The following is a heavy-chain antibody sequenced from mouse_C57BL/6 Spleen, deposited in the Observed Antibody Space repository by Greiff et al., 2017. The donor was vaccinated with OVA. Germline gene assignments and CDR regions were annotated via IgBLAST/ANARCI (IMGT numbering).Heavy chain of an antibody. D-gene: IGHD1-1*01. V-gene: IGHV1-61*01. Sequence: VKLQQPGAELVRPGSSVKLSCKASGYTFTSYWMDWVKQRPGQGLEWIGNIYPSDSETHYNQKFKDKATLTVDKSSSTAYMQLSSLTSEDSAVYYCASGYYYGSSRYYYAMDYWGQGTSVTVSS. J-gene: IGHJ4*01. CDR2: IYPSDSET. CDR1: GYTFTSYW. CDR3: ASGYYYGSSRYYYAMDY.